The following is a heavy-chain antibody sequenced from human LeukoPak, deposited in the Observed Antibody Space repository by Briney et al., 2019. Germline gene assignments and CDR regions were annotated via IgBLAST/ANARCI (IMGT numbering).Heavy chain of an antibody. CDR3: AREGEFYGDYPFDY. CDR1: GFTFSSYA. CDR2: ISYDGSNK. J-gene: IGHJ4*02. D-gene: IGHD4-17*01. V-gene: IGHV3-30-3*01. Sequence: GGSLRLSCAASGFTFSSYAMHWVRQAPGKGLEWVADISYDGSNKYYADSVKGRFTISRDNSKNTLYLQMNSLRAEYTAVYYCAREGEFYGDYPFDYWGQGTLVTVSS.